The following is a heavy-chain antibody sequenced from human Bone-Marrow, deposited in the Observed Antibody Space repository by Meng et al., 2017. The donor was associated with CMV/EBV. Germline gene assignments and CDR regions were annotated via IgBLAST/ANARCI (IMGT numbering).Heavy chain of an antibody. V-gene: IGHV3-74*01. J-gene: IGHJ4*02. D-gene: IGHD5-12*01. CDR3: ARSQYSGSRSDY. CDR2: INSDGSST. CDR1: GFTFSSYW. Sequence: ETLSLTCAASGFTFSSYWMHWVRQAPGKGLVWVSRINSDGSSTSYADSVKGRVTISRDNAKNTLYLQMNSLRAEGTAVYYCARSQYSGSRSDYWGQGTLVTVSS.